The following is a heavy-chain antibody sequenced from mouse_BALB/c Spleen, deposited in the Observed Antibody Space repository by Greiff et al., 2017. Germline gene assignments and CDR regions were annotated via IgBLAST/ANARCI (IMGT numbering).Heavy chain of an antibody. CDR3: GRGSTTARFAY. CDR2: INPYNDGT. J-gene: IGHJ3*01. CDR1: GYTFTSYV. D-gene: IGHD1-2*01. V-gene: IGHV1-14*01. Sequence: VQLQQSGPELVKPGASVKMSCKASGYTFTSYVMHWVKQKPGQGLEWIGYINPYNDGTKYNEKFKGKATLTSDKSSSTAYMELSSLTSEDSAVYYCGRGSTTARFAYWGQGTLVTVSA.